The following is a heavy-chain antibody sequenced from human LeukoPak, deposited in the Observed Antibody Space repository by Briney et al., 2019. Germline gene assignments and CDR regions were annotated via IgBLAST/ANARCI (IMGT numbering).Heavy chain of an antibody. D-gene: IGHD3-10*01. CDR2: INPNSGGT. CDR3: ARDVTMVRGAIFDY. J-gene: IGHJ4*02. V-gene: IGHV1-2*02. Sequence: ASVKVSCKASGYTFTGYYTHWVRQAPGQGLEWMGWINPNSGGTNYAQKFQGRVTMTRDTSISTAYMELSRLRSDDTAVYYCARDVTMVRGAIFDYWGQGTLVTVSS. CDR1: GYTFTGYY.